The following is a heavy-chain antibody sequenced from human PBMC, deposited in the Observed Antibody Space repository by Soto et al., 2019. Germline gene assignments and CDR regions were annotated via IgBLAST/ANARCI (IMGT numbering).Heavy chain of an antibody. J-gene: IGHJ4*02. V-gene: IGHV2-5*02. CDR1: GFSLSTSGVG. CDR3: ARSLGKYNWTYVRGFHFDY. CDR2: IYWDDDK. Sequence: QITLKESGPTLVKPTQTLTLTCTFSGFSLSTSGVGVGWIRQPPGKALEWLALIYWDDDKRYSPSLKSRLTITKDTSKNQVVLTMTNMDPVDTATYYCARSLGKYNWTYVRGFHFDYWGQGTLVTVSS. D-gene: IGHD1-7*01.